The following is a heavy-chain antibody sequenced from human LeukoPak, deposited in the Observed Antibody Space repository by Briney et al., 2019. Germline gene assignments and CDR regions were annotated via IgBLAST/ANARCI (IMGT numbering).Heavy chain of an antibody. V-gene: IGHV4-30-2*01. CDR3: ATFRPPSQGGWFDP. CDR1: GGSINSGDYY. CDR2: IYHSGST. J-gene: IGHJ5*02. Sequence: SETLSLTCTVSGGSINSGDYYWSWIRQPPGKGLEWIGYIYHSGSTYYNPSLKSRVTISVDRSKNQFSLKLSSVTAADTAVYYCATFRPPSQGGWFDPWGQGTLVTVSS. D-gene: IGHD3-16*01.